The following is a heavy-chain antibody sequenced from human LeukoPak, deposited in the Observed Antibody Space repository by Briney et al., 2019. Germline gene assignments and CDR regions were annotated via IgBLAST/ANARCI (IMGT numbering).Heavy chain of an antibody. V-gene: IGHV4-59*01. CDR1: GGSISSYY. CDR3: ARELKVSKFDP. Sequence: SETLSLPCTVSGGSISSYYWSWIRQPPGKGLEWIGYIYYSGSTNYNPSLKSRVTISVDTSKNQFSLKLSSVTAADTAVYYCARELKVSKFDPWGQGTLVTVSS. CDR2: IYYSGST. J-gene: IGHJ5*02.